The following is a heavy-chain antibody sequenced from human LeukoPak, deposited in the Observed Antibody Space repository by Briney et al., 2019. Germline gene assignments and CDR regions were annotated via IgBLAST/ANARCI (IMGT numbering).Heavy chain of an antibody. CDR3: AKDRSRNPSADYYDSSGYYGNWFDP. CDR2: ISSSSSYI. Sequence: PGGSLRLSCAASGFTFSSYSMNWVRQAPGKGLEWVSSISSSSSYIYYADSVKGRFTISRDNAKNSLYLQMNSLRAEDTAVYYCAKDRSRNPSADYYDSSGYYGNWFDPWGQGTLVTVSS. CDR1: GFTFSSYS. J-gene: IGHJ5*02. V-gene: IGHV3-21*01. D-gene: IGHD3-22*01.